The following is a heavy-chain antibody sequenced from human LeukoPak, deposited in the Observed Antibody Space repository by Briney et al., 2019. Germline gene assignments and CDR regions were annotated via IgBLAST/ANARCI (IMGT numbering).Heavy chain of an antibody. CDR1: GFTFSTYE. CDR2: IGERGRTI. Sequence: PGGSLRLSCAASGFTFSTYEMNWVRQAPGKGLEWVSYIGERGRTIYYAASVKGRFTISRDDAKKSLYLQMNNLRVEDTAVYYCARDGGGGYDMDVWGQGTTVTDSS. CDR3: ARDGGGGYDMDV. J-gene: IGHJ6*02. D-gene: IGHD2-15*01. V-gene: IGHV3-48*03.